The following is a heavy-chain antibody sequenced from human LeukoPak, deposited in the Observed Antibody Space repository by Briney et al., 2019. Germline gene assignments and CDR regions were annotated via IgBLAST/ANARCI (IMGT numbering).Heavy chain of an antibody. J-gene: IGHJ4*02. CDR1: GFIFDDYG. CDR2: INWSGGST. CDR3: ARNSGYDRFIYFDY. Sequence: GGSLRLSCAASGFIFDDYGLIWVRRAPGKGLEWVSSINWSGGSTGYADSVKGRFTISRDNAKNSLYLQMNSLRAEDTAVYYCARNSGYDRFIYFDYWGQGTLVTVSS. V-gene: IGHV3-20*04. D-gene: IGHD5-12*01.